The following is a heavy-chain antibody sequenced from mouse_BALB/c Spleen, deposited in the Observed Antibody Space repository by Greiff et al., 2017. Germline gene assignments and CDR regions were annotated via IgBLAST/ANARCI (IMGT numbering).Heavy chain of an antibody. CDR3: ASGDYYGSSYDDY. V-gene: IGHV14-3*02. D-gene: IGHD1-1*01. Sequence: VQLQQSGAELVKPGASVKLSCTASGFNITDTYMHWVKQRPEQGLEWIGRIDPANGNTKYDPKFQGKATITADTSSNTAYLQLSSLTSEDTAVYYCASGDYYGSSYDDYWGQGTTLTVSS. CDR2: IDPANGNT. J-gene: IGHJ2*01. CDR1: GFNITDTY.